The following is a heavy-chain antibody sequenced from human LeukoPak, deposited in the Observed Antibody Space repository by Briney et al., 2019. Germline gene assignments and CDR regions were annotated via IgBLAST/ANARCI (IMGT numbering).Heavy chain of an antibody. Sequence: ASVKVSCKASGYTFTGYYMHWVRQAPGQGLEWMGWINPNSGGTNYAQKFQGRVTMTRDTSISTAYMELSRLRSDDTAVYYCANIDYGSGSYFYWGYWGQGTLVTVSS. CDR2: INPNSGGT. D-gene: IGHD3-10*01. CDR3: ANIDYGSGSYFYWGY. CDR1: GYTFTGYY. V-gene: IGHV1-2*02. J-gene: IGHJ4*02.